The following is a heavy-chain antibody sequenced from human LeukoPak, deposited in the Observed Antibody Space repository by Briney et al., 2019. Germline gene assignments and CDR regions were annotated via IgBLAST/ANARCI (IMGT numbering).Heavy chain of an antibody. CDR1: GFTFSSYS. V-gene: IGHV3-21*01. CDR3: ARGRITGDFWSGLGSSFDP. D-gene: IGHD3-3*01. J-gene: IGHJ5*02. CDR2: ISSSSSYM. Sequence: NPGGSLRLSCAASGFTFSSYSMNWVRQAPGKGLEWVSSISSSSSYMYYADSVKGRFTISRDNAKNSLYLQMNSLRAEDTAVYYCARGRITGDFWSGLGSSFDPWGQGTLVTVSS.